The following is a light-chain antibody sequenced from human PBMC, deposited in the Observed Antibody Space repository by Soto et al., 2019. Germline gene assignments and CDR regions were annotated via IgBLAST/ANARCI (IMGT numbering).Light chain of an antibody. CDR2: YDS. CDR1: NIGSKR. CDR3: QVWDSSSDHAVV. V-gene: IGLV3-21*04. J-gene: IGLJ2*01. Sequence: SYELTQQPSVSVAPGKTARTTCGGNNIGSKRVHWYQQKPGQAPVLVIYYDSDRPSGIPERFSGSNSGNTATLTISRVEAGDEADYYCQVWDSSSDHAVVFGGGTKLTVL.